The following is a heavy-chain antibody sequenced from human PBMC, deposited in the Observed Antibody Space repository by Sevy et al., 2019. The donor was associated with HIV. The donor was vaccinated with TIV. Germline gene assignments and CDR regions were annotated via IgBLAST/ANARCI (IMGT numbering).Heavy chain of an antibody. D-gene: IGHD3-10*02. CDR1: GYSFTSYW. J-gene: IGHJ5*02. V-gene: IGHV5-51*01. Sequence: GESLKISCKGSGYSFTSYWIGWVRQMPGKGLEWMGIIYPGDSDTRYSPSFQGQVTISADKSISTAYLQWSSLKASDTAMYYCARRDSITMFGGWFDPWGQGTLVTVSS. CDR2: IYPGDSDT. CDR3: ARRDSITMFGGWFDP.